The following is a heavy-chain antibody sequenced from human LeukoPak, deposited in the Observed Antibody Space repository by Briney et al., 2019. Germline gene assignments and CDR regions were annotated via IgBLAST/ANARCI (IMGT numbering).Heavy chain of an antibody. Sequence: ASVKLSCKGSGGSVSSYPSGWVRQWPGQGLEWRVEISPISGKAQTAEKFQGRVTITADEPTSTVYMELSSLRLDDPPMYYCTSNPRVASTSGLNYSGQGTQVTPSP. J-gene: IGHJ4*02. CDR3: TSNPRVASTSGLNY. CDR1: GGSVSSYP. CDR2: ISPISGKA. V-gene: IGHV1-69*13. D-gene: IGHD5-12*01.